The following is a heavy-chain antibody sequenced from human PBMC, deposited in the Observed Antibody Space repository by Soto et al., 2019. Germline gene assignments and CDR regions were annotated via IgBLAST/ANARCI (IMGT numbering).Heavy chain of an antibody. CDR3: AECRREPRSGSPDAFHI. CDR1: GFTFSSYG. D-gene: IGHD1-26*01. CDR2: ISYDGSNK. J-gene: IGHJ3*02. Sequence: QVQLVESGGGVVQPGRSLRLSCAASGFTFSSYGMHWVRQAPGKGLEWVAVISYDGSNKYYADSVKGRFTISRDNSKNTLYLQMNSLKGEDTAVYYCAECRREPRSGSPDAFHIWGQGTMVTVSS. V-gene: IGHV3-30*18.